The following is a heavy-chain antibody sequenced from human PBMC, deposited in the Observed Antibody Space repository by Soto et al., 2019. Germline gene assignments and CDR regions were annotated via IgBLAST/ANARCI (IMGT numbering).Heavy chain of an antibody. CDR3: VRQPCSSTSCYFDP. CDR1: GGSISSYY. V-gene: IGHV4-59*08. CDR2: IFYRGKT. J-gene: IGHJ5*02. D-gene: IGHD2-2*01. Sequence: PSETLSLTCTVSGGSISSYYWSWIRQPPGKGLEWIGYIFYRGKTNYDPSLKSRVTISVDTSKNQFSLKLSSVTAADTAVYYCVRQPCSSTSCYFDPWGQGTLVTVSS.